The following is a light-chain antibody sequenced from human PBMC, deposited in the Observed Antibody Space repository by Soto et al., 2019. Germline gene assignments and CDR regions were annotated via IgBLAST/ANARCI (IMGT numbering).Light chain of an antibody. V-gene: IGKV1-13*02. Sequence: AIHVTQSPSSLSASVGDTVTITCRASQGISSAFAWYQQKPGKVPRLLIYDVFNLQSGVPSRFSGSGSGTDFTLTISRLQPEDFATYYCQQLETSPLTFGQGTRLEIK. CDR1: QGISSA. J-gene: IGKJ5*01. CDR2: DVF. CDR3: QQLETSPLT.